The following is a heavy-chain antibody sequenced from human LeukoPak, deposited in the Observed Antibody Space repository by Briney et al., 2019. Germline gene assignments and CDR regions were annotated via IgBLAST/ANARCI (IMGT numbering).Heavy chain of an antibody. CDR1: GLSVNDNY. CDR2: IYSGGTT. V-gene: IGHV3-53*01. CDR3: AISRGGDYIYDAFI. D-gene: IGHD3-16*01. Sequence: PGGSLRLSCVASGLSVNDNYMSWVRQGPGKGLEWVSVIYSGGTTHYAESVKGRFTISRDISKNTVYLQMNSLRVEDTAMYYCAISRGGDYIYDAFIWGQGTVVTVSS. J-gene: IGHJ3*02.